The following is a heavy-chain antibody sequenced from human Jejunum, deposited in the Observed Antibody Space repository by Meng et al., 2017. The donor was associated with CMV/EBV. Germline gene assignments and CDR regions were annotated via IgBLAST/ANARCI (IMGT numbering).Heavy chain of an antibody. V-gene: IGHV2-5*02. Sequence: ITLKEVGPTLVKPTQTLTLTCSFSGFSPSTSGEGVGWIRQPPGKALEWLALIYRGDDKRYSPALNSRLTIAKDTSKNEVVLTLTNMGPIDTGTYYCAHFVGGYYPSRPDYWGQGTLVTVSS. CDR3: AHFVGGYYPSRPDY. J-gene: IGHJ4*02. CDR2: IYRGDDK. D-gene: IGHD1-26*01. CDR1: GFSPSTSGEG.